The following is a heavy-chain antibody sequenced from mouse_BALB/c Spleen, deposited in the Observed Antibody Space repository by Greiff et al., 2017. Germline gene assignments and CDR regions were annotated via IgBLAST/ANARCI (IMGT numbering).Heavy chain of an antibody. J-gene: IGHJ3*01. Sequence: EVKLQESGPGLVKPSQSLSLTCTVTGYSITSDYAWNWIRQFPGNKLEWMGYISYSGSTSYNPSLKSRISITRDTSKNQFFLQLNSVTTEDTATYYCARKDYDGEGFAYWGQGTLVTVSA. D-gene: IGHD2-4*01. V-gene: IGHV3-2*02. CDR3: ARKDYDGEGFAY. CDR1: GYSITSDYA. CDR2: ISYSGST.